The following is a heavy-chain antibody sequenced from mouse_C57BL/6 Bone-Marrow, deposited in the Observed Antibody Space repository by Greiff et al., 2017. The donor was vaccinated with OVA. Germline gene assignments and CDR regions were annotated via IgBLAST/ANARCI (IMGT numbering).Heavy chain of an antibody. CDR3: ASHIYYDYDRFAY. CDR1: GYTFTDYY. J-gene: IGHJ3*01. D-gene: IGHD2-4*01. V-gene: IGHV1-19*01. CDR2: INPYNGGT. Sequence: VQLKESGPVLVKPGASVKMSCKASGYTFTDYYMNWVKQSHGKSLEWIGVINPYNGGTSYNQKFKGKATLTVDKSSSTAYMELNSLTSEDSAVYYCASHIYYDYDRFAYWGQGTLVTVSA.